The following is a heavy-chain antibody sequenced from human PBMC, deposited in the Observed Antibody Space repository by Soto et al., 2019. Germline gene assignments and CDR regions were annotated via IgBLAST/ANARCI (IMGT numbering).Heavy chain of an antibody. D-gene: IGHD3-3*01. J-gene: IGHJ5*02. CDR1: GGTFSSYA. CDR2: IIPIFGTA. CDR3: ERTPRFTIFGVVITLLNWFDP. Sequence: SVKVSCKASGGTFSSYAISWVRQAPGQGLEWMGGIIPIFGTANYAQKFQGRVTITADESTSTAYMELSSLRSEDTAVYYCERTPRFTIFGVVITLLNWFDPWGQGTLVTVSS. V-gene: IGHV1-69*13.